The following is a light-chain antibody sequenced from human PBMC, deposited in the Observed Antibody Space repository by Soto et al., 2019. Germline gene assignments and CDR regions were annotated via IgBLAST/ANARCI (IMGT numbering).Light chain of an antibody. V-gene: IGKV3D-20*02. CDR2: DSS. Sequence: EIVLTQSPATLSLSPGERATLSCRASQSLSSNFLAWYQQKPGQPPRLLIYDSSTRATGFPDRFSGSGSGTDFTLTISSLEPEDFAVYYCQQRSNWPPIPFGQGTRLEI. CDR1: QSLSSN. J-gene: IGKJ5*01. CDR3: QQRSNWPPIP.